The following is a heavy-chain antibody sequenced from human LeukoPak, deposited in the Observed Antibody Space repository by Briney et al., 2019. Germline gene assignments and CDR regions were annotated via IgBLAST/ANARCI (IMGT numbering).Heavy chain of an antibody. CDR2: IIPILGTA. CDR1: GGTFSSYA. D-gene: IGHD6-6*01. V-gene: IGHV1-69*05. Sequence: GASVKVSCKASGGTFSSYAISWVRQAPGQGLEWMGGIIPILGTANYAQKFQGRVTITTDESTSTAYMELSSLRAEDTAVYYCARRYSSSPPDYWGQGTLVTVSS. J-gene: IGHJ4*02. CDR3: ARRYSSSPPDY.